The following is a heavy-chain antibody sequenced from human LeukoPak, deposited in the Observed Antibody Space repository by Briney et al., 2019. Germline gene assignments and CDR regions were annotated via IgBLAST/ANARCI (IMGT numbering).Heavy chain of an antibody. Sequence: GGSLRLSCVASELRFSNYGMSWVRQAPGKGLEWVSAISGSGGSTYYADSVKGRFTISRDNSKNTLYLQMNSLRAEDTAVYYCAKAEWDVWGKGTTVTVSS. CDR2: ISGSGGST. V-gene: IGHV3-23*01. J-gene: IGHJ6*04. D-gene: IGHD2/OR15-2a*01. CDR3: AKAEWDV. CDR1: ELRFSNYG.